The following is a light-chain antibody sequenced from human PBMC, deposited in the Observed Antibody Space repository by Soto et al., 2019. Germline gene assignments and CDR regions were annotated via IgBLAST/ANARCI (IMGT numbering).Light chain of an antibody. CDR1: QSLLYSNGKNY. CDR3: MQALQTPYT. CDR2: FGS. V-gene: IGKV2-28*01. Sequence: DIVMTQSPLSLPVTPGEPASVSCRSSQSLLYSNGKNYLDWYLQKPGQSPQLLIYFGSNRSSGVTDRFNGSGSGTDFTLKISRVEADDVAVYYCMQALQTPYTFGQGTKLEIK. J-gene: IGKJ2*01.